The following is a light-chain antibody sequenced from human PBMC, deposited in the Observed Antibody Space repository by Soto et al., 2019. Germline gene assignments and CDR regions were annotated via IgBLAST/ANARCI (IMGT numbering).Light chain of an antibody. J-gene: IGLJ2*01. Sequence: QSALTQPASVSGSPGQSITISCTGTSSDVGRYNYVSWYQQHPGKAPKLMIYKVYNRPPGLSNRFSGSKSGNTASLTISGLQAEDEADYYCSSYTSSSTLVFGGGTKVTVL. CDR1: SSDVGRYNY. V-gene: IGLV2-14*01. CDR2: KVY. CDR3: SSYTSSSTLV.